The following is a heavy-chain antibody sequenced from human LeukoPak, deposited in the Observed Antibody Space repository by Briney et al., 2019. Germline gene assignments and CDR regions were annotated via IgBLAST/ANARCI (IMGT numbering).Heavy chain of an antibody. D-gene: IGHD3-22*01. V-gene: IGHV4-34*01. CDR2: INHSGST. CDR3: ARGFDGSGYYYGY. Sequence: SETLSLTCAVYGGSFSGYYWSWIREPPGKGLEWIGEINHSGSTNYNPSLKSRVTISVDTSKNQFSLKLSSVTAADTAVYYCARGFDGSGYYYGYWGQGTLVTVSS. J-gene: IGHJ4*02. CDR1: GGSFSGYY.